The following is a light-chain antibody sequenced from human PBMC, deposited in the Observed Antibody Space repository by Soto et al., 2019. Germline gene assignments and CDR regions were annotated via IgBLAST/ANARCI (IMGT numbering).Light chain of an antibody. CDR2: ENN. V-gene: IGLV1-51*02. J-gene: IGLJ1*01. CDR1: SSNIGRTS. Sequence: QSVLTQPPSVSAAPGQKVTISCSGSSSNIGRTSVSWYQQLPETAPRLLIYENNKRPSGIPDRFSGSKSGTSATLVITGLQTGDEADYFCGTWDSNLSADIFGTVTKVTVL. CDR3: GTWDSNLSADI.